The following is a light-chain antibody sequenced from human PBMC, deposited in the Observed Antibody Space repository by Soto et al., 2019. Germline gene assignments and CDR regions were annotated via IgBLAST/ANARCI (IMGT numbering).Light chain of an antibody. CDR2: DVS. CDR1: SSDVGGYNY. V-gene: IGLV2-14*01. CDR3: SSYTSSNTYV. Sequence: QSALTQPASVSGSPGQSITISCTGTSSDVGGYNYVSWYQQHPGKAPKLMIYDVSNRASGVSHHFSGSKSGNTASLTISGLQAEDEADYYCSSYTSSNTYVFGTGTKVTVL. J-gene: IGLJ1*01.